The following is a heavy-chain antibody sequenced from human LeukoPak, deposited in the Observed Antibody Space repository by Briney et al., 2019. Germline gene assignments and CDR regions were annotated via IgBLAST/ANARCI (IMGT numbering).Heavy chain of an antibody. CDR3: ARAAVGVTRYFDY. CDR1: GGSISSYY. Sequence: SETLSLTCTVSGGSISSYYWNWIRQPPGKGLEWIGYIYYSGSTNYNPSLKSRVTISVDTSKNQFSLKLRSVTAADTAVYYCARAAVGVTRYFDYWGQGTLVTASS. J-gene: IGHJ4*02. V-gene: IGHV4-59*01. D-gene: IGHD3-16*01. CDR2: IYYSGST.